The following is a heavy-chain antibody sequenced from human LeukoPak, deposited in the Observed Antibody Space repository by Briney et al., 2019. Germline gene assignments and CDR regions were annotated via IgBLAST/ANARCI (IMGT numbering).Heavy chain of an antibody. CDR3: ARTLGGRNSATRPPSWCDP. CDR1: GYTFTNYG. CDR2: ISAYNGYT. D-gene: IGHD2/OR15-2a*01. J-gene: IGHJ5*02. V-gene: IGHV1-18*01. Sequence: ASVKVSCKASGYTFTNYGISWLRQAPGQGLEWMGWISAYNGYTKYAQKFQGRVTMTPDTSTSTAYMELRSLRSDDTAVYYSARTLGGRNSATRPPSWCDPWGLGTMV.